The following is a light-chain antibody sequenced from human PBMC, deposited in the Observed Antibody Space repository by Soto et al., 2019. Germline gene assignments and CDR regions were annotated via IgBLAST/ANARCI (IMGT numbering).Light chain of an antibody. CDR2: GAS. Sequence: EIVLTQSPGTLSLSPGERATLSRTASQSVSSSYLAWYQQKPGQAPRLLIYGASSRATGIPDRFSGSGSGTEFTLTIGSLQPDDFATYYCQQYNTYPRTFGQGTKVDI. CDR1: QSVSSSY. V-gene: IGKV3-20*01. J-gene: IGKJ1*01. CDR3: QQYNTYPRT.